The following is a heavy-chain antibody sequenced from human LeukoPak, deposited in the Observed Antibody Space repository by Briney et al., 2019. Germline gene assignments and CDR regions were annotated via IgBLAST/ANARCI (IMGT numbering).Heavy chain of an antibody. Sequence: GGSLRLSCAASGFTFSDYYMSWIRQAPGKGLEWVSYISSSGSTIYYADSVKGRFTISRDNAKNSLYLQMNSLRAEDTAVYYCARDQYYYDSSGYYNWGQGTLVTVSS. J-gene: IGHJ4*02. CDR2: ISSSGSTI. CDR3: ARDQYYYDSSGYYN. D-gene: IGHD3-22*01. V-gene: IGHV3-11*04. CDR1: GFTFSDYY.